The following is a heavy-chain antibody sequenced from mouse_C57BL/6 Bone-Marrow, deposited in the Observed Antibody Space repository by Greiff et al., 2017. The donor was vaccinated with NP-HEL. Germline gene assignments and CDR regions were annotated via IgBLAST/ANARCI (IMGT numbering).Heavy chain of an antibody. CDR3: ARYYYGLAY. Sequence: QVHVKQSGAELARPGASVKLSCKASGYTFTSYGISWVKQRPGQGLEWIGEIYPRSGNTYYNEKFKGKATLTADKSSSTAYMELRSLTSEDSAVYFCARYYYGLAYWGQGTLVTVSA. CDR2: IYPRSGNT. CDR1: GYTFTSYG. V-gene: IGHV1-81*01. D-gene: IGHD2-1*01. J-gene: IGHJ3*01.